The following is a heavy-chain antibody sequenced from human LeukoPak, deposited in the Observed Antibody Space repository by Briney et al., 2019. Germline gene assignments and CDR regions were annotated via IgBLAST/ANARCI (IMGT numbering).Heavy chain of an antibody. Sequence: GGSLRLSCAASGFTFSSYGMHWVRQTPGMGLEWVAVISYDGSNKYYADSVKGRFTISRDNSKNTLYLQMNSLRAEDTAVYYCAKDDFGEYGDAFDIWGQGTMVTVSS. J-gene: IGHJ3*02. CDR3: AKDDFGEYGDAFDI. D-gene: IGHD4-17*01. CDR2: ISYDGSNK. CDR1: GFTFSSYG. V-gene: IGHV3-30*18.